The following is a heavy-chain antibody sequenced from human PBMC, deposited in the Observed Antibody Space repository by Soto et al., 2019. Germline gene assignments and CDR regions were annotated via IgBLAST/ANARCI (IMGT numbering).Heavy chain of an antibody. CDR3: AREVAARLHS. CDR1: GYTFTSYD. CDR2: MNPNSGNT. J-gene: IGHJ4*02. Sequence: QVQLVQSGAEVKKPGASMKVSCKASGYTFTSYDINWVRQATGQGLEWMGWMNPNSGNTGYAQKFQGRLTMTRNTSITTAYMALSSLRSEDTAVYYCAREVAARLHSWGQGTLVTVSS. V-gene: IGHV1-8*01. D-gene: IGHD6-6*01.